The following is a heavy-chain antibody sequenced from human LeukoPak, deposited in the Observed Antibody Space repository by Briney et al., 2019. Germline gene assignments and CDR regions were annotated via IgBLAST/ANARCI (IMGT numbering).Heavy chain of an antibody. V-gene: IGHV4-59*01. Sequence: SETLSLTCTVSGGSISSYYWSWIRQPPGKGLEWIGYIYYSGSTNYNPSLKSRVTISVDTSKNQFSLRLSCVTAADTAVYYCARHRYYYDSSGYYYQPWGQGTLVTVSS. CDR3: ARHRYYYDSSGYYYQP. J-gene: IGHJ5*02. D-gene: IGHD3-22*01. CDR2: IYYSGST. CDR1: GGSISSYY.